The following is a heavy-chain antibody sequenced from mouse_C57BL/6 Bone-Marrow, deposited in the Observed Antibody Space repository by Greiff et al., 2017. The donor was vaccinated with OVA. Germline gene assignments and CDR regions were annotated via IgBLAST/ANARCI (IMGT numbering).Heavy chain of an antibody. CDR3: TTYGTLDY. J-gene: IGHJ2*01. D-gene: IGHD1-1*01. CDR2: IDPENGDT. Sequence: EVQLQQSGAELVRPGASVKLSCTASGFNIKDDYMHWVKQRPEQGLEWIGWIDPENGDTEYASKCQGKATITTDTSSNTTYLQLSSLTSEDTAVYYCTTYGTLDYWGQGTTLTVSS. CDR1: GFNIKDDY. V-gene: IGHV14-4*01.